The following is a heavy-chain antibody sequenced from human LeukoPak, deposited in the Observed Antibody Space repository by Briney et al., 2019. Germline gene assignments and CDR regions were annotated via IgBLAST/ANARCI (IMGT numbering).Heavy chain of an antibody. D-gene: IGHD1-26*01. CDR1: GFTFSSYE. CDR3: ARARSIVGVSPFQH. V-gene: IGHV3-48*03. J-gene: IGHJ1*01. CDR2: ISSSGSTI. Sequence: GGSLRLSCAASGFTFSSYEMHWVRQAPGKGLEWVSYISSSGSTIYYADSVKGRFTISRDNAKSSLYLQMNSLRPEDTAVYYCARARSIVGVSPFQHWGQGTLVTVSS.